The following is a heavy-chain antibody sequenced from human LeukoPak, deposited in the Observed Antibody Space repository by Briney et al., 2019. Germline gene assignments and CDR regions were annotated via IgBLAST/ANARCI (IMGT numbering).Heavy chain of an antibody. CDR1: GYTFSSYG. D-gene: IGHD3-10*01. Sequence: ASVKVSCKASGYTFSSYGISWVRRAPGQGLEWMGCINAYKGNTNYAQKIQGRVTMTTDTSTRTAYMELRSLRSDDTAVYYCARSGSRLVWFGETMGYLEYSGQGTLVTVSS. CDR2: INAYKGNT. V-gene: IGHV1-18*01. CDR3: ARSGSRLVWFGETMGYLEY. J-gene: IGHJ4*02.